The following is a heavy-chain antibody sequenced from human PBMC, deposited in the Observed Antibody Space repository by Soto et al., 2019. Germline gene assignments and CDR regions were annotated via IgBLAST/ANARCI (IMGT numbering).Heavy chain of an antibody. D-gene: IGHD3-10*01. V-gene: IGHV1-18*04. J-gene: IGHJ4*02. CDR1: GYTFTTYG. CDR2: ISPYNGDT. Sequence: VASVKVSCKSSGYTFTTYGISWVRQAPGQGLEWMGWISPYNGDTKYAQKLQGRVTMTTDTSTSTGYMELRSLTSDDTAVHYCASTRSYSSDRPFDYWGQGTLVTVSS. CDR3: ASTRSYSSDRPFDY.